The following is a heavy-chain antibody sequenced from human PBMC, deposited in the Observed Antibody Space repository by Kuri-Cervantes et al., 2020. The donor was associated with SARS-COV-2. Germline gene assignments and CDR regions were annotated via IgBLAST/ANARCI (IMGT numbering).Heavy chain of an antibody. CDR1: GGSFSGYY. V-gene: IGHV4-34*01. CDR3: ARGDCSSTSCYTLGAVNY. CDR2: INHSGST. D-gene: IGHD2-2*02. Sequence: SQTLSLTCAVYGGSFSGYYWSWIRQPPGKGLGWIGEINHSGSTNYNPSLKSRVTISVDTSKNQFSLKLNSVTAADTAVYYCARGDCSSTSCYTLGAVNYWGQGTLVTVSS. J-gene: IGHJ4*02.